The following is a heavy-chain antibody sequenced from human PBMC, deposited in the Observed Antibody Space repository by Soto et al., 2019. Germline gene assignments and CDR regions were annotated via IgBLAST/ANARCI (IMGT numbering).Heavy chain of an antibody. CDR1: GYTFTSYG. V-gene: IGHV1-18*01. CDR3: AIDCETTVTTQPDY. Sequence: QVQLVQSGAEVKKPGASVKVSCKASGYTFTSYGISWVRQAPGQGLEWMGWISAYNGNTNYAQKLQGRVTMTTATTPSTAYMVLRSLTSDATAVEYCAIDCETTVTTQPDYWGQGTQCTVSS. J-gene: IGHJ4*02. D-gene: IGHD4-17*01. CDR2: ISAYNGNT.